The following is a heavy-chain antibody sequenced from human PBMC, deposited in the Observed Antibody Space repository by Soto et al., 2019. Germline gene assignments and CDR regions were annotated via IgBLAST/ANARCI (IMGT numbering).Heavy chain of an antibody. J-gene: IGHJ3*02. CDR3: ARDVRVVVMGYAFDI. V-gene: IGHV3-7*03. Sequence: EGSLTLSCAASGCTFSSYWISWVRQAPGKGVEWVANIKQGGSEKYYVDSVKGRFTICRDKAKNGPSLQMNSVRAEDTAVSYCARDVRVVVMGYAFDIWGEGTLVTVSS. CDR1: GCTFSSYW. D-gene: IGHD3-22*01. CDR2: IKQGGSEK.